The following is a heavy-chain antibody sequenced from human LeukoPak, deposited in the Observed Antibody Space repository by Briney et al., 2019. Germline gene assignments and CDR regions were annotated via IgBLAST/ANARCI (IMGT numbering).Heavy chain of an antibody. CDR3: VRHVVVVVTAAIPSGNWFDP. J-gene: IGHJ5*02. CDR1: GASISNRSYS. D-gene: IGHD2-2*01. CDR2: IYYSGST. V-gene: IGHV4-39*01. Sequence: PSETLSLTCTVSGASISNRSYSWGWIRQPPGEGLEWIGTIYYSGSTYYKPSLKSRITISVDTSKNHFSLKLSSVTAADTAVYYCVRHVVVVVTAAIPSGNWFDPWGQGTLVTVSS.